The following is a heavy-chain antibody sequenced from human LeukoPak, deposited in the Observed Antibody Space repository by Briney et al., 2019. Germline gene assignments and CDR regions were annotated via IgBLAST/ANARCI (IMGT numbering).Heavy chain of an antibody. J-gene: IGHJ4*02. V-gene: IGHV3-30-3*01. CDR3: AGVTRGYSYGGFFDY. CDR1: GFTFSSYT. Sequence: GGSLRLSCAASGFTFSSYTMNWVRQAPGKGLEWVAVISYDGNKEYYTDSVKGRFTISRDNSKNTLYLQMNSLRAEDAAVYYCAGVTRGYSYGGFFDYWGQGTLVTVSS. D-gene: IGHD5-18*01. CDR2: ISYDGNKE.